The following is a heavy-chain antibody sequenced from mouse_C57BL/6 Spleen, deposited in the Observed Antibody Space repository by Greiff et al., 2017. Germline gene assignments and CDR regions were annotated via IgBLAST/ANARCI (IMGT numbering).Heavy chain of an antibody. Sequence: QVQLKQPGTELVKPGASVKLSCTASGYTFTSYWMHWVKQRPGQGLEWIGNINPSNGGTNYNEKFKGKATLTVDKSSSTAYLQLSSLTSEDSAVYYCARRGRHAYAMDYWGQGTSVTVSS. CDR2: INPSNGGT. CDR3: ARRGRHAYAMDY. V-gene: IGHV1-53*01. CDR1: GYTFTSYW. D-gene: IGHD3-2*01. J-gene: IGHJ4*01.